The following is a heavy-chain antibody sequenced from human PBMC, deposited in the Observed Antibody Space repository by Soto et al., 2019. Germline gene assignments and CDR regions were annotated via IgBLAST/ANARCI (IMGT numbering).Heavy chain of an antibody. CDR2: LYNSGST. CDR3: ARDLWGYCGTDCYPLDV. D-gene: IGHD2-21*02. V-gene: IGHV4-59*01. CDR1: GGSIRSYY. J-gene: IGHJ6*02. Sequence: QVRLQESGPGLVKPSETLSLTCTVSGGSIRSYYWSWIRQAPGKGLEWIGYLYNSGSTVYNPPLKSRVTLSVDTSKNQFSLKLNSVTAADTAVYYCARDLWGYCGTDCYPLDVWGQGTTVTVSS.